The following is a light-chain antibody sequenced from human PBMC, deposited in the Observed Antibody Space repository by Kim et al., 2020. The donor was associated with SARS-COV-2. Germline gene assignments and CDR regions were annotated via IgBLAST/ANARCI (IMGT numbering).Light chain of an antibody. CDR1: QSVRSD. V-gene: IGKV3-15*01. J-gene: IGKJ1*01. CDR2: DAS. Sequence: SPGERASLSCRASQSVRSDLAWYQQKPGQAPRLLIYDASTRVTGVPARFSGSGSGTEFTLTISSLQPEDIAVYYCQHYNNWPPWTFGQGTKVEIK. CDR3: QHYNNWPPWT.